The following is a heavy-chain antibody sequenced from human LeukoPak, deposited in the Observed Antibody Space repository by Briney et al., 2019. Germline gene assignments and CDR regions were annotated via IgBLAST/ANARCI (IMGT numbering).Heavy chain of an antibody. CDR3: ARHGGWYGGYYFDY. CDR2: IYTSGST. Sequence: SETLSLTCTVSGGSISSHYWSWIRQPPGKGLEWIGYIYTSGSTNYNPSLKSRVTISVDTSKNQFSLKLSSVTAADTAVYYCARHGGWYGGYYFDYWGQGTLVTVSS. V-gene: IGHV4-4*09. D-gene: IGHD6-19*01. CDR1: GGSISSHY. J-gene: IGHJ4*02.